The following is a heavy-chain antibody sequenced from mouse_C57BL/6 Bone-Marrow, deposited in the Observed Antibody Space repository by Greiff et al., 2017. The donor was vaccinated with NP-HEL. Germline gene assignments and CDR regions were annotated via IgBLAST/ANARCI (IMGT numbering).Heavy chain of an antibody. V-gene: IGHV7-3*01. Sequence: EVQGVESGGGLVQPGGSLSLSCAASGFTFTDYYMSWVRQPPGKALEWLGFIRNKANGYTTEYSASVKGRFTISRDNSQSILYLQMNALRAEDSATYYCASQGGYYAMVYWGQGTSVTVSS. CDR2: IRNKANGYTT. J-gene: IGHJ4*01. CDR1: GFTFTDYY. CDR3: ASQGGYYAMVY.